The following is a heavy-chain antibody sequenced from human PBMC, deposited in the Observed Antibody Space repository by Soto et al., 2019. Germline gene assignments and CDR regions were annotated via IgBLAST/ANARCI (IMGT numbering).Heavy chain of an antibody. J-gene: IGHJ4*02. CDR1: GDSMSSSDYY. CDR2: IYYSGST. Sequence: QLQLHESGPGLVKPSETLSLTCAVSGDSMSSSDYYWGWIRQPPGKGLEWIGSIYYSGSTYYNPSLQGRVALSVDTSKNPFSLKLKSVTAADTAIYYCARRTVNIRTFYSGLKTHCFDYWGQGAPVTVSS. D-gene: IGHD6-19*01. V-gene: IGHV4-39*01. CDR3: ARRTVNIRTFYSGLKTHCFDY.